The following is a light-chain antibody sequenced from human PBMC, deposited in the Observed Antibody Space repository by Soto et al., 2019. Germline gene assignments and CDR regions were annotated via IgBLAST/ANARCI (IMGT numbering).Light chain of an antibody. CDR2: GAS. Sequence: ETLLTQSPATLSLSPGERSTLSCRASQSVSSSYLAWYQQKPGQAPRLLIYGASNRATGIPDRFSGSGSGTDFTLTISRLEPEDFAVYYCQQYGSSGTFGQGTKVDIK. CDR3: QQYGSSGT. CDR1: QSVSSSY. J-gene: IGKJ1*01. V-gene: IGKV3-20*01.